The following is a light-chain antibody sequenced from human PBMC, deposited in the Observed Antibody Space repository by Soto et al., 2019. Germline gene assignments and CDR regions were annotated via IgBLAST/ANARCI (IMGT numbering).Light chain of an antibody. CDR3: AVWDDSLNGVL. CDR2: SDN. CDR1: SSNIGGYS. J-gene: IGLJ2*01. V-gene: IGLV1-44*01. Sequence: QSVLTQPPSASGTPGQRVTISCSGSSSNIGGYSVNWYRQLPGTAPKLLIHSDNRRPSGVPDGFSGSKSGTSASLAISGLQSDDEAEYYCAVWDDSLNGVLFGGGTKLTVL.